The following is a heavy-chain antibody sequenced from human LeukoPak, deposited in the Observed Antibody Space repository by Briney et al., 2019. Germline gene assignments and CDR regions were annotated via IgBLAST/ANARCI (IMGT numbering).Heavy chain of an antibody. CDR2: ISTSSTYI. Sequence: GGSLRLSCAASGFTFSSYSMNWVRQAPGKGLEWVSSISTSSTYIYYADSVKARFTISRDNAKNSLYLQMNSLRAEDTAVYYCARDPPFIIGTTFFDYWGQGTPFTVSS. CDR3: ARDPPFIIGTTFFDY. CDR1: GFTFSSYS. D-gene: IGHD1-20*01. V-gene: IGHV3-21*01. J-gene: IGHJ4*02.